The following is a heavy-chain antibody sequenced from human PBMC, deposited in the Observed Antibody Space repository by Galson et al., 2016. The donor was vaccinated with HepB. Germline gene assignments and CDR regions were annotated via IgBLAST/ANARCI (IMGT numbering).Heavy chain of an antibody. J-gene: IGHJ3*02. D-gene: IGHD2-15*01. V-gene: IGHV3-74*01. CDR2: IKSDGTST. CDR3: ARDRGYCSGAGCYDDDAFDI. Sequence: SLRLSCAASGFTLSSYWMHWVRQAPGQGLVWVSRIKSDGTSTRYADSVKGRFTISRDNAKNTVYLQMKSLRAEDTAVYHCARDRGYCSGAGCYDDDAFDIWGQGTMVTVSS. CDR1: GFTLSSYW.